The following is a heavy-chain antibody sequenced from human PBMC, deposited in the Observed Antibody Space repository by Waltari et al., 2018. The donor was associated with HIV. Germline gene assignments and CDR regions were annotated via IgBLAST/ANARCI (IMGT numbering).Heavy chain of an antibody. CDR3: ARDPQYCSSTSCSYYFDY. J-gene: IGHJ4*02. D-gene: IGHD2-2*01. CDR1: AFPFSNYA. CDR2: ISYDGSNK. V-gene: IGHV3-30-3*01. Sequence: VQLVESGGGVVQPGRSLSISCAACAFPFSNYALPWLRQAPGKGLEWVAVISYDGSNKYYADSVKGRFTISRDNSKNTLYLQMNSLRAEDTAVYYCARDPQYCSSTSCSYYFDYWGQGTLVTVSS.